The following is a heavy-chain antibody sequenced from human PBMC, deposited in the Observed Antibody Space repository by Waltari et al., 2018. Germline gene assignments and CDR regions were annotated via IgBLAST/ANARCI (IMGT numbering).Heavy chain of an antibody. V-gene: IGHV3-23*01. D-gene: IGHD3-16*01. CDR3: AEAGLYVRDYYYDYSMGV. Sequence: EVQLLESGGGLVQPGGSLRLSCAASGFTFRGYAMGWVRQAPGKGLELVSSISGSGAAIYYADSVKGRFTISRDNSKNTLYLQMISLRAEDTAVYYCAEAGLYVRDYYYDYSMGVWGQGTTVTVSS. CDR2: ISGSGAAI. CDR1: GFTFRGYA. J-gene: IGHJ6*02.